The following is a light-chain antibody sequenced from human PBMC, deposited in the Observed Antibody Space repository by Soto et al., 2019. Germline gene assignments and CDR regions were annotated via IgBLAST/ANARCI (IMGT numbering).Light chain of an antibody. Sequence: TVLRQFAGNLSPPSGERATLSCRASQSVSNNYLAWYQQKPGQAPRLLIYGASNRATGIPDRFSGSGSGTDFTLTISRLEPEDFAVYYCQQYGSSGTFGQGTKVDI. V-gene: IGKV3-20*01. J-gene: IGKJ1*01. CDR2: GAS. CDR3: QQYGSSGT. CDR1: QSVSNNY.